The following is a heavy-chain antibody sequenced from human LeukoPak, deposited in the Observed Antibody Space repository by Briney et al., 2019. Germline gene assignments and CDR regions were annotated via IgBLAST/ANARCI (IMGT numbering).Heavy chain of an antibody. CDR1: VGSFTTYI. Sequence: SVKVSCKASVGSFTTYIITWVRQAPGQGLEWMGRIVPVSGTTQYAQNFQGRVTITTDESASTAYMELNSLRPEDTAVYYSARELGSTGSSVYWGQGTLVTVSS. D-gene: IGHD1-1*01. CDR3: ARELGSTGSSVY. CDR2: IVPVSGTT. J-gene: IGHJ4*02. V-gene: IGHV1-69*05.